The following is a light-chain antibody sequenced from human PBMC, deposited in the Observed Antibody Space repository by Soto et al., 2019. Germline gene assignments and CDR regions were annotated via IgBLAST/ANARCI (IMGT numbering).Light chain of an antibody. CDR1: SSNIGSNT. CDR3: AAWDDSLNGWV. CDR2: SNT. J-gene: IGLJ3*02. V-gene: IGLV1-44*01. Sequence: QAVVTQPPSASGTPGQRVTISCSGSSSNIGSNTVNWYQQLPGTAPKLLIYSNTQRPSGVPDRFSGSKSGTSASLAIKGLQSEDEADYYCAAWDDSLNGWVFGGGTKLTVL.